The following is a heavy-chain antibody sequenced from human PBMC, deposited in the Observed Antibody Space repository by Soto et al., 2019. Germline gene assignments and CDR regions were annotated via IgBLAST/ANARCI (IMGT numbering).Heavy chain of an antibody. CDR3: ARDHNFDQAPHRFDM. V-gene: IGHV3-7*01. CDR1: GFSFVDHW. D-gene: IGHD3-9*01. CDR2: INQDGGEK. Sequence: EVELVESGGGLVQPGGSLRLSCVASGFSFVDHWMTWVRQPPGKGLEWVANINQDGGEKYFVDSVKGRFTMSRDNAKKSLYLQMNRLRAEDTAVYFCARDHNFDQAPHRFDMWGQGRMVTVSS. J-gene: IGHJ3*02.